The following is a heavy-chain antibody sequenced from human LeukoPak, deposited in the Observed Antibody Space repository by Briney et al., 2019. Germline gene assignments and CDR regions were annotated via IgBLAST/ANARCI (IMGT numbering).Heavy chain of an antibody. CDR1: GFTFSSYS. J-gene: IGHJ4*02. CDR3: ARQTLEWLFHFDY. Sequence: WGSLRLSCAASGFTFSSYSTNWVRQAPGKGLEWVSSISSSSSYIYYADSVKGRFTISRDNAKNSLYLQMNSLRAEDTAVYYCARQTLEWLFHFDYWGQGTLVTVSS. CDR2: ISSSSSYI. V-gene: IGHV3-21*01. D-gene: IGHD3-3*01.